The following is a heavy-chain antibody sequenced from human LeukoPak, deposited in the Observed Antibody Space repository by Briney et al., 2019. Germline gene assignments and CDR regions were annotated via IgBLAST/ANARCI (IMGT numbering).Heavy chain of an antibody. CDR2: INPNSGDT. V-gene: IGHV1-2*02. D-gene: IGHD6-19*01. CDR3: ARDVYTSGWRYFDL. Sequence: ASVKVSCKASGYTFTGHYMHWVRQAPGQGPEWMAWINPNSGDTNYAQKFQGRVTLTRDASIGTAYMEMNRLTYDDTAIYYCARDVYTSGWRYFDLGGHGTLVTVSS. J-gene: IGHJ2*01. CDR1: GYTFTGHY.